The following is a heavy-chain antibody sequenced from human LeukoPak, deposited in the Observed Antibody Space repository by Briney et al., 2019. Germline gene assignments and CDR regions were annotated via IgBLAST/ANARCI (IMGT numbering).Heavy chain of an antibody. J-gene: IGHJ2*01. CDR3: ARSNSSGWYYWPFDL. CDR1: AGSISTNNW. V-gene: IGHV4-4*02. CDR2: IYHSGSP. Sequence: PSENLSLTCAVSAGSISTNNWWGWVRQPPGKGLEWIGEIYHSGSPNYNPSLKSRVTISVDKSRNHFSLNLSSVTAADTAVYYCARSNSSGWYYWPFDLWGRGTLVTVSS. D-gene: IGHD6-19*01.